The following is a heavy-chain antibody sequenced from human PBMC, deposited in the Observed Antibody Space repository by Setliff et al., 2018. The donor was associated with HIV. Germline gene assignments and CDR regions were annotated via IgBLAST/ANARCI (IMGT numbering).Heavy chain of an antibody. CDR2: IRSKAYGGTA. D-gene: IGHD5-18*01. J-gene: IGHJ3*02. CDR1: GFNFDDYA. Sequence: PGGSLRLSCTAFGFNFDDYAMNWVRQAPGKGLEWVGFIRSKAYGGTAEYAASVKGRFTISRDDSKSIAYLQINSLKTEDTAVYYCTRDKGYAFDIWGQGTMVTVSS. CDR3: TRDKGYAFDI. V-gene: IGHV3-49*04.